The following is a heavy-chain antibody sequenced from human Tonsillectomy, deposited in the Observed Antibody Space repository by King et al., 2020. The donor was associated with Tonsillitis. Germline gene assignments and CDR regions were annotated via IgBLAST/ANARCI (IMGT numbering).Heavy chain of an antibody. Sequence: VQLVESGGGLIQPGGSLRLSCAASGFTVSSNYMSWVRQAPGKGLEWVSVIYSGGGKYYADSVKGRFTITRDNSKNTLYLQRNSLRAEDTAVYYCARGEYSSSFDFDYWGQGTLVTVSS. J-gene: IGHJ4*02. V-gene: IGHV3-53*01. CDR3: ARGEYSSSFDFDY. D-gene: IGHD6-6*01. CDR2: IYSGGGK. CDR1: GFTVSSNY.